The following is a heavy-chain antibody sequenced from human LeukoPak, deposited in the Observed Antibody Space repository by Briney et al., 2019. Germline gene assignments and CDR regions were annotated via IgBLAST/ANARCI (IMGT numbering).Heavy chain of an antibody. D-gene: IGHD6-19*01. V-gene: IGHV3-30-3*01. CDR1: GFTFSSYA. J-gene: IGHJ4*02. Sequence: GGSLRLSCAASGFTFSSYAMHWVRQAPGKGLEWVAVISYDGSNKYYADSVKGRFTVSRDNSKNTLYLQMNRLRAEDTAVYYCARVRWAGTDGPNYFDYWGQGTLVTVSS. CDR2: ISYDGSNK. CDR3: ARVRWAGTDGPNYFDY.